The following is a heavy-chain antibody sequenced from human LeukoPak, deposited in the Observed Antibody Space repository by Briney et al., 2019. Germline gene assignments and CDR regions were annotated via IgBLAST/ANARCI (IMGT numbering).Heavy chain of an antibody. J-gene: IGHJ4*02. V-gene: IGHV3-15*01. CDR3: TSGVGTLDY. Sequence: PGGSLRLSCAASGLTFINAWMTWARQAPGKGLEWVGRIQSTTDGGTPDYATPVKGRFTISRDDSKNTLYLQMNSLKTEDTAVYYCTSGVGTLDYWGQGALVTVSS. D-gene: IGHD1-14*01. CDR2: IQSTTDGGTP. CDR1: GLTFINAW.